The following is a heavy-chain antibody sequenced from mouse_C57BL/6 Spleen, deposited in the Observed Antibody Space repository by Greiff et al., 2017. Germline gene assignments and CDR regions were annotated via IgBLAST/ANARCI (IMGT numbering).Heavy chain of an antibody. CDR1: GYPFTSYW. V-gene: IGHV1-69*01. Sequence: QVQLQQPGAELVMPGASVTLSCKASGYPFTSYWMHWVKQRPGQGLEWIGEIDPSDSYTNYNQKFKGKSTLTVDKSSSTAYMQLSSLTSEDSAIYYCARWRYDYDGEDFDYWGQGTTLTVSS. CDR3: ARWRYDYDGEDFDY. D-gene: IGHD2-4*01. J-gene: IGHJ2*01. CDR2: IDPSDSYT.